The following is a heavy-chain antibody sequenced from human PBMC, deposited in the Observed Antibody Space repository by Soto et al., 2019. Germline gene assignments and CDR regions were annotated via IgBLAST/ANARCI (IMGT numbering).Heavy chain of an antibody. CDR1: GGSISSYY. Sequence: PSETLSLTCSVSGGSISSYYWNWIRQPPGKGLEWIGYIYYSGSTNYNPSLKSRVTISIDTSKNQFSLKLSSVTAADTAVYYCARQEAARSSFDYWGQGTLVTVSS. J-gene: IGHJ4*02. D-gene: IGHD6-6*01. CDR2: IYYSGST. V-gene: IGHV4-59*08. CDR3: ARQEAARSSFDY.